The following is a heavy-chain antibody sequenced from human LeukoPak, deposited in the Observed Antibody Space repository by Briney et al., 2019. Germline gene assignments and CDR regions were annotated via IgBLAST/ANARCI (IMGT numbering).Heavy chain of an antibody. D-gene: IGHD6-19*01. Sequence: SETLSLTCTVSGGSISNYYWSWIRQPAGKGLEWIGRIYSSGTTIYNPSLKSRVTMSVDTSKNQFSLKLSSVTAADTAVYYCARSPGIAVARYFQHWGQGTLVTVSS. CDR2: IYSSGTT. CDR3: ARSPGIAVARYFQH. V-gene: IGHV4-4*07. J-gene: IGHJ1*01. CDR1: GGSISNYY.